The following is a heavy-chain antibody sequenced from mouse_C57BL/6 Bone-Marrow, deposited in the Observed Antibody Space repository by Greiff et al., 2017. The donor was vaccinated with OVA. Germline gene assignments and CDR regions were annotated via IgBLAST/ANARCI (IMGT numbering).Heavy chain of an antibody. CDR2: IYPGSGST. D-gene: IGHD2-3*01. J-gene: IGHJ2*01. CDR1: GYTFTSYW. V-gene: IGHV1-55*01. CDR3: ARWGYDGYYVDY. Sequence: VQLQQPGAELVKPGASEKMSCKASGYTFTSYWITWVKQRPGQGLEWIGDIYPGSGSTNYNEKFKSKATLTVDTSSSTAYMQLSSLTSEDSAVYYCARWGYDGYYVDYWGQGTTLTVSS.